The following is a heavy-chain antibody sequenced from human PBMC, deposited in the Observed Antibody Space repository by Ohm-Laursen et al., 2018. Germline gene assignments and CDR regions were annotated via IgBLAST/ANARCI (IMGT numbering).Heavy chain of an antibody. Sequence: GTLSLTCTVSGGSISNYYWSWIRQPPGKGLEWIGYIYDSGTTNYNPSLKSRVTISVDMSKNQFPLKLSSVTAADTAVYYCAREDGPCGMDVWGQGTTVTVSS. V-gene: IGHV4-59*01. CDR3: AREDGPCGMDV. CDR1: GGSISNYY. CDR2: IYDSGTT. J-gene: IGHJ6*02.